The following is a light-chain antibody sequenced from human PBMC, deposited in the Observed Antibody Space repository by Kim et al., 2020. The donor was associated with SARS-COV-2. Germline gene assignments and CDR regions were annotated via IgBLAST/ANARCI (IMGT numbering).Light chain of an antibody. CDR2: GAS. CDR3: QQDYSLPFT. CDR1: ERVVSTY. V-gene: IGKV3D-7*01. J-gene: IGKJ4*01. Sequence: PGGRATLSCRASERVVSTYLSWYQQKPGQAPRLLIYGASTRATGIPARFSGSGSGTDFTLTIRSLQPEDFSVYYCQQDYSLPFTFGGGIKLE.